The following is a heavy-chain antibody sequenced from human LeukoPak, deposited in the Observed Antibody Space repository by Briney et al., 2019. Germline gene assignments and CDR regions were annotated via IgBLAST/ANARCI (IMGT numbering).Heavy chain of an antibody. Sequence: SETLSLTCTVSGGSISSYYWSWIRQPPGKGLVWIGYIYSSGSTNYNPSLKSRITISVDTSKNQFSLKLSSVTDADTAVYYCARFAYCGGHCWYYFDYWGQGSLVTVSS. D-gene: IGHD2-21*02. V-gene: IGHV4-59*01. CDR1: GGSISSYY. CDR2: IYSSGST. J-gene: IGHJ4*02. CDR3: ARFAYCGGHCWYYFDY.